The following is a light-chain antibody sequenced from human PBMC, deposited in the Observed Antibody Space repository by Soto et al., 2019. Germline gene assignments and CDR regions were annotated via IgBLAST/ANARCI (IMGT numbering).Light chain of an antibody. V-gene: IGLV2-14*01. CDR1: SSDVGSYNY. CDR2: EVS. CDR3: CSYAGSSLYV. J-gene: IGLJ1*01. Sequence: QSALTQPASVSGSPGQSITISCTGTSSDVGSYNYVSWYQQHPGKAPKLMIYEVSHRPSGVSDRFSGSKSGNTASLTISGLQAEDEGDYYCCSYAGSSLYVFGTGTKLTVL.